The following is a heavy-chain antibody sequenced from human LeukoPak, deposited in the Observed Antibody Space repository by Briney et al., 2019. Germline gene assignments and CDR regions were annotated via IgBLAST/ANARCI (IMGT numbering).Heavy chain of an antibody. CDR1: GGSFSGYY. V-gene: IGHV4-34*01. D-gene: IGHD4-17*01. J-gene: IGHJ5*02. CDR2: VHYSGST. CDR3: ARHTRPDYAKSLFWFDP. Sequence: SETLSLTCSVSGGSFSGYYWSWIRQLPGKGLEWIGEVHYSGSTNYNPSLKSRVTISVDTSKNQFSLKLSSVTAADTAVYYCARHTRPDYAKSLFWFDPWGQGTLVTVSS.